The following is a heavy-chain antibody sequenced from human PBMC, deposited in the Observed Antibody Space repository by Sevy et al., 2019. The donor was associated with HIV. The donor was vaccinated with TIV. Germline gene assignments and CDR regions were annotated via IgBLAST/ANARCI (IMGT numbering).Heavy chain of an antibody. Sequence: ASVKVSCKASGYTFTGYYMHWVRQAPGQGLEWMGWINPNSGGTNYAQKFQGRVTMTSDTSISTAYMELSRLRSDDTAVYYCARDTVGKVGYCSSTSCYQKGYYYYYGMDVWGQGTTVTVSS. D-gene: IGHD2-2*01. CDR1: GYTFTGYY. CDR3: ARDTVGKVGYCSSTSCYQKGYYYYYGMDV. J-gene: IGHJ6*02. V-gene: IGHV1-2*02. CDR2: INPNSGGT.